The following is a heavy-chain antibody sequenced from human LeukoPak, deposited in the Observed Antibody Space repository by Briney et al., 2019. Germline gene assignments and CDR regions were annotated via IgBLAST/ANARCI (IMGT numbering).Heavy chain of an antibody. Sequence: SETLSLTCAVYGGSFSGYYWSWIRQPPGKGLEWIGEINHSGSTNYNPSLKSRVTISVDTSKNQFSLKLSSVTAADTAVYYCASSDSSSWYTGFDYWGQGTLVTASS. CDR1: GGSFSGYY. D-gene: IGHD6-13*01. CDR3: ASSDSSSWYTGFDY. V-gene: IGHV4-34*01. J-gene: IGHJ4*02. CDR2: INHSGST.